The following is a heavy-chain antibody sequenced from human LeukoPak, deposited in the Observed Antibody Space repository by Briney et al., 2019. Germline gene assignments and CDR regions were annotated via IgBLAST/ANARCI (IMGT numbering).Heavy chain of an antibody. CDR1: GFTFSSYT. J-gene: IGHJ4*02. D-gene: IGHD6-13*01. CDR3: ARDPYSSSWHDY. CDR2: ISSSSSYI. V-gene: IGHV3-21*01. Sequence: GGSLRLSCAASGFTFSSYTMNWVRQAPGKGLEWVSSISSSSSYIYYADSVKGRFTISRDNAKNSLYLQLNSLRAEDTAVYYCARDPYSSSWHDYWGQGTLVTVSS.